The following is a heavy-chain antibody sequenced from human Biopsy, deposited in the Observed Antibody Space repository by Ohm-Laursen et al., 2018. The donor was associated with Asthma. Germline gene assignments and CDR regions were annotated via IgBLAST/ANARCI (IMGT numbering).Heavy chain of an antibody. CDR3: ARDREVYGSGIGALYYYYYYGMDV. D-gene: IGHD3-10*01. Sequence: SLRLSCAASGFTFSDYYMSWIRQAPGKGLEWVSYISSSGSTIYHADSVKGRFTISRDNAKNSLYLQMNSLRAEDTAVYYCARDREVYGSGIGALYYYYYYGMDVWGQGTTVTVSS. V-gene: IGHV3-11*01. CDR1: GFTFSDYY. J-gene: IGHJ6*02. CDR2: ISSSGSTI.